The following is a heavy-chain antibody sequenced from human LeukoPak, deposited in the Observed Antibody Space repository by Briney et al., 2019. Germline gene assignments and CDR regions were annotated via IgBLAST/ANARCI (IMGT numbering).Heavy chain of an antibody. CDR2: MNPNSGNT. D-gene: IGHD3-10*01. V-gene: IGHV1-8*01. J-gene: IGHJ6*03. CDR3: AKLGKTENHYGSGRFSYYYYMDV. CDR1: GYTFTSYD. Sequence: ASVKVSCKASGYTFTSYDINWVRQATGQGLEWMGWMNPNSGNTGYAQKFQGRVTMTRNTSISTAYMELNSLRAEDTAVYYCAKLGKTENHYGSGRFSYYYYMDVWGKGTTVTISS.